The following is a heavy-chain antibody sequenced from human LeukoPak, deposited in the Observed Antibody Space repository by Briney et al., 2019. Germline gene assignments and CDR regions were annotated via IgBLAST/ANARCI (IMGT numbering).Heavy chain of an antibody. V-gene: IGHV4-34*01. CDR1: GGSFSGYY. Sequence: SETLSLTCAVYGGSFSGYYWSWIRQPPGKGLEWIGEINHSGSTNYNPSLKSRVTISVDTSKNQFSLKLSSVTAADTAVYYCARGYYDFWSGYFLNWFDPWGQGTLVTVSS. J-gene: IGHJ5*02. D-gene: IGHD3-3*01. CDR3: ARGYYDFWSGYFLNWFDP. CDR2: INHSGST.